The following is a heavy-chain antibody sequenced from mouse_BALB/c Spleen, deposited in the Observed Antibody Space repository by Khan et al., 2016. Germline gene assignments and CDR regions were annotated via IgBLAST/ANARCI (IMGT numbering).Heavy chain of an antibody. CDR1: GYTFTTYS. V-gene: IGHV1S81*02. Sequence: QVQLQQPGAELVKPGASVKLSCKASGYTFTTYSMYWVKQRPGQGLEWIGGINPSNGGTNSNEKFKSKVTMTVDKSSSTAYLQLSSLTSEDSAVYYCSRSCSHDDPLHYWGQGTTLTV. CDR2: INPSNGGT. CDR3: SRSCSHDDPLHY. J-gene: IGHJ2*01. D-gene: IGHD1-1*01.